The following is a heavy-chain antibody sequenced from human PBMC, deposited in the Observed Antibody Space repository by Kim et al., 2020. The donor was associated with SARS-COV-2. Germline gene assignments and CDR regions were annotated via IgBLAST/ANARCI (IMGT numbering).Heavy chain of an antibody. CDR2: INHSGST. J-gene: IGHJ4*02. CDR1: GGSFSGYY. D-gene: IGHD6-13*01. CDR3: ARGIAAAGTRGYYFDY. V-gene: IGHV4-34*01. Sequence: SETLSLTCAVYGGSFSGYYWSWIRQPPGKGLEWIGEINHSGSTNYNPSLKSRVTISVDTSKNQFSLKLSSVTAADTAVYYCARGIAAAGTRGYYFDYWGQGTLVTVSS.